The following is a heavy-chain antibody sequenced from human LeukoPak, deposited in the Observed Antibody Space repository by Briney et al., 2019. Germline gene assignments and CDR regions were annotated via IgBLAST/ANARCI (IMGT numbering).Heavy chain of an antibody. CDR2: IYYSGTT. CDR3: ARGSGPTYGMDV. J-gene: IGHJ6*02. D-gene: IGHD1-1*01. CDR1: GGSINTYF. V-gene: IGHV4-59*01. Sequence: KPSETLSLTCTAPGGSINTYFWSWLRQPPGKGLEWIGYIYYSGTTNYNPSLKSRVTISVDTSKIQFSLKLSSVTAADTGVYYCARGSGPTYGMDVWGHGTTVAVFS.